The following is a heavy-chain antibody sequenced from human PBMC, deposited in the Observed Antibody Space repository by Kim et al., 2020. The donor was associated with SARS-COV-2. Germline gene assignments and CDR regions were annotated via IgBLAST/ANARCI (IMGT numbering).Heavy chain of an antibody. Sequence: DSVKGRFTISRDNSKNTLYLQMNSLRAEDTAVYYCAKDLFTTYYYYYGMDVWGQGTTVTVSS. J-gene: IGHJ6*02. D-gene: IGHD3-22*01. V-gene: IGHV3-30*02. CDR3: AKDLFTTYYYYYGMDV.